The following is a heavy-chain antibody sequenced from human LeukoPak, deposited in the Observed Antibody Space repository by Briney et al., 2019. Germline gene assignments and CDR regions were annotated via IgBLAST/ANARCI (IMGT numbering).Heavy chain of an antibody. CDR1: GYTFTSYG. D-gene: IGHD4-11*01. J-gene: IGHJ4*02. CDR2: ISAYNGNT. Sequence: ASVKVSCKASGYTFTSYGISWVRQAPGQGLEWMGWISAYNGNTNYAQKFQGRVTMTRDTSTSTVYMELSSLRSEDTAVYYCARTLRYTNYEFDYWGQGTLVTVSS. CDR3: ARTLRYTNYEFDY. V-gene: IGHV1-18*01.